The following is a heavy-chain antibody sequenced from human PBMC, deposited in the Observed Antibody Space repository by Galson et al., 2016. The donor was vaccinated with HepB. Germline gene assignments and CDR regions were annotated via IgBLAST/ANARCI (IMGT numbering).Heavy chain of an antibody. Sequence: SVKVSCKASGYTFTSYAMNWVRQAPGQGLEWMGWINTNTGNPTYAQGFTGRFVFSLDTSVTTAYLQINSLKAEDTAVYYCARDGVVTTPRANWFDPWAREPWSPSPQ. CDR3: ARDGVVTTPRANWFDP. D-gene: IGHD2-21*02. CDR2: INTNTGNP. CDR1: GYTFTSYA. J-gene: IGHJ5*02. V-gene: IGHV7-4-1*02.